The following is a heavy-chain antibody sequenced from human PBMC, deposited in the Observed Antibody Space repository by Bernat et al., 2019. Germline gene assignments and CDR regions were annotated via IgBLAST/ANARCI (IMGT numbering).Heavy chain of an antibody. Sequence: QDQLGQYGAEVKKPGAAVKVSCKASGYTFTSYGISWVRQAPGQGLEWMGWISAYNGNTNYAQKLQGRVTMTTDTSTSTAYMELRSLRSDDTAVYYCARDPVYCRFGELLAGFRYFDLWGRGTLVTFSS. CDR2: ISAYNGNT. CDR3: ARDPVYCRFGELLAGFRYFDL. J-gene: IGHJ2*01. V-gene: IGHV1-18*01. CDR1: GYTFTSYG. D-gene: IGHD3-10*01.